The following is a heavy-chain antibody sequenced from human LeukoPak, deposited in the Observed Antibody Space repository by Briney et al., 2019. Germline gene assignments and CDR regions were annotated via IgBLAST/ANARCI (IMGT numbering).Heavy chain of an antibody. CDR1: GFTFSSYE. J-gene: IGHJ5*02. CDR2: ISSSGSTI. CDR3: ARGPDIVVVPAAMGDNRFDA. D-gene: IGHD2-2*01. V-gene: IGHV3-48*03. Sequence: RGSLRLSCAASGFTFSSYEMNWGRQAPGKGLEWVSYISSSGSTIYYADSVKGRFTISRDNAKNSLYLQMNSLRAEDTAVYYCARGPDIVVVPAAMGDNRFDAWGQGTLVTVSS.